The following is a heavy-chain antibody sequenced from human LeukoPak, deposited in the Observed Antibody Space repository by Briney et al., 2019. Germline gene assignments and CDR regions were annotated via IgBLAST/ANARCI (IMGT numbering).Heavy chain of an antibody. CDR3: ARDRSKSYHDSSSWHNWFDP. Sequence: PSETLSLTCTVSGDSISTSNSYWGWIRQPPGKGLEWIGYIYYSGSTNYNPSLKSRVTISVDTSKNQFSLKLSSVTAADTAVYYCARDRSKSYHDSSSWHNWFDPWGQGTLVIVSS. CDR2: IYYSGST. J-gene: IGHJ5*02. CDR1: GDSISTSNSY. V-gene: IGHV4-61*01. D-gene: IGHD6-13*01.